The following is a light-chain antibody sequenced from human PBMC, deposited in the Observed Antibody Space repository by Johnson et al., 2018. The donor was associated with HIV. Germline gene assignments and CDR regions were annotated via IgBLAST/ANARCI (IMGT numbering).Light chain of an antibody. J-gene: IGLJ1*01. CDR2: DNN. CDR1: SSNIGNNY. Sequence: QSVLTQPPSVSAAPGQKVTISCSGSSSNIGNNYVSWYQQVPGTAPKLLIYDNNKRPSGIPDRFSGSKSGTSATLVITGLQTGDEADYYCGTWDSSLSAGRVFGTGTKVTVL. V-gene: IGLV1-51*01. CDR3: GTWDSSLSAGRV.